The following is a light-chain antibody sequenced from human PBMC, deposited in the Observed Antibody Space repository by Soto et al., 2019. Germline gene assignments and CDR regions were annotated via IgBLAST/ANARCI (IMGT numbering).Light chain of an antibody. J-gene: IGKJ1*01. CDR2: KAS. CDR3: QQYDTYWT. V-gene: IGKV1-5*03. CDR1: QGISNW. Sequence: DIQMTQSPSALSASVGDRVSITCRSSQGISNWLAWYQQKPGKAPNLLIYKASSLKSGVPSRFSGSGSGAEFTLTISSLQPDDFATYYCQQYDTYWTSGQGTKVDVK.